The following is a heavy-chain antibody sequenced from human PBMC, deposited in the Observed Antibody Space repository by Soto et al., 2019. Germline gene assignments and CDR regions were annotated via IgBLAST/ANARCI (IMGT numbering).Heavy chain of an antibody. J-gene: IGHJ4*02. CDR2: VFSSGIT. CDR1: HGSMSPHY. CDR3: ARARTNSWYDFDS. Sequence: QVQLRELGPGLVKSSVTVSLTCTVSHGSMSPHYWSWIRQPAGKGVEWIGRVFSSGITKYNPSLRSRVTMSMETSKNLFSLNLTSVTAADTALYYCARARTNSWYDFDSWGRGVPVTVSS. V-gene: IGHV4-4*07. D-gene: IGHD6-13*01.